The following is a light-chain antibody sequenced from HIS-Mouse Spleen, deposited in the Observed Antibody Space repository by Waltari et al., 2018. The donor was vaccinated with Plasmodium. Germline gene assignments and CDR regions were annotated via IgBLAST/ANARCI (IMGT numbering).Light chain of an antibody. CDR2: AAS. Sequence: DIQMTQSPSSLSASVGDRVTITCRARQSISSYLQWYQQKRGKDAKLLIYAASSLQSGVPSRFRGSGSGTDFTLTISSLQPEDCATYYCQQSYSTPYTFGQWTKRESK. CDR3: QQSYSTPYT. J-gene: IGKJ2*01. V-gene: IGKV1-39*01. CDR1: QSISSY.